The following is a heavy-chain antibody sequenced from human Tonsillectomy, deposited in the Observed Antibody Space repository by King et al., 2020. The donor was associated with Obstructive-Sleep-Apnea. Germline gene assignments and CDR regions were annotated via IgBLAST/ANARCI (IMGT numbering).Heavy chain of an antibody. J-gene: IGHJ3*02. CDR2: ISYDGSNK. CDR3: ARVRYFDWPDAFDI. D-gene: IGHD3-9*01. CDR1: GFTFSSYA. Sequence: VQLVESGGGVVQPGRSLRLSCAASGFTFSSYAMHWVRQAPGKGLEWVAVISYDGSNKYYADSVKGRFTISRDNSKNTLYLQMNSLRAEDTAVYYCARVRYFDWPDAFDIWGQGKMVTVSS. V-gene: IGHV3-30-3*01.